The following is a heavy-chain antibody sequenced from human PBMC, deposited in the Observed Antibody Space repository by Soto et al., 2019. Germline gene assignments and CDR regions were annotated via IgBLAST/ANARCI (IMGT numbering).Heavy chain of an antibody. Sequence: EVQLVESGGGLVKPGGSLRLSCAASGFTFTNAWMNWVRQTPGQGLEWVGRIRSKADGGTTDYAAPVKGRFSISREDSENTHFLEMNSLKTDDTGFYSCDTKKGGTNSFGVWGQGTMVIVSS. J-gene: IGHJ3*01. V-gene: IGHV3-15*07. CDR1: GFTFTNAW. CDR2: IRSKADGGTT. D-gene: IGHD1-1*01. CDR3: DTKKGGTNSFGV.